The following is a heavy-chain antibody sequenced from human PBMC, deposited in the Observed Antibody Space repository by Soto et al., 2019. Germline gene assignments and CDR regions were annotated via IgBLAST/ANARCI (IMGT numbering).Heavy chain of an antibody. CDR2: IYSGGST. CDR1: GFTVSSNY. V-gene: IGHV3-53*01. Sequence: PGGSLRLSCAASGFTVSSNYMSWVRQAPGKGLEWVSVIYSGGSTYYADSVKGRFTISRDNSKNTLYLQMNSLRAEDTAVYYCARESSYCSSTSCYDYWGQRTLVTVSS. D-gene: IGHD2-2*01. J-gene: IGHJ4*02. CDR3: ARESSYCSSTSCYDY.